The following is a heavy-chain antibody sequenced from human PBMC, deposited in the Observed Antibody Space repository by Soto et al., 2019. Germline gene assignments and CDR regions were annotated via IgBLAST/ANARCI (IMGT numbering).Heavy chain of an antibody. Sequence: GGSLRLSCAASGFTFSSYGMHWVRQAPGKGLEWVAVISYDGSNKYYADSVKGQFTISRDNSKNTLYLQMNSLRAEDTAVYYCAKDLGEYSSSSAVDYWGQGTLVTVSS. J-gene: IGHJ4*02. CDR2: ISYDGSNK. D-gene: IGHD6-6*01. V-gene: IGHV3-30*18. CDR3: AKDLGEYSSSSAVDY. CDR1: GFTFSSYG.